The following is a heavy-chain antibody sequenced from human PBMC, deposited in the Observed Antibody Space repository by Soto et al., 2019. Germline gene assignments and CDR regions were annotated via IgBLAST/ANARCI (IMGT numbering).Heavy chain of an antibody. V-gene: IGHV2-5*02. CDR2: IYWDDDK. D-gene: IGHD5-18*01. Sequence: QITLKESGPTLVKPTQTLTLTCTFSVFSLSTSGGGVCWIRQPPGKVLEWLALIYWDDDKRYSPSLKRRLTITKNSSKNQVDLTMTNMDPVDTATYYFAHRNGGYSYGNNYGMDVSGQGTTVTVSS. J-gene: IGHJ6*02. CDR1: VFSLSTSGGG. CDR3: AHRNGGYSYGNNYGMDV.